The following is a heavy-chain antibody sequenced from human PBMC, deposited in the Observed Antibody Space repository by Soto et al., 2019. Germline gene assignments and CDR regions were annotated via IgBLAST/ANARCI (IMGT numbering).Heavy chain of an antibody. CDR3: ARASRYYYDSSGPIPPVDY. J-gene: IGHJ4*02. V-gene: IGHV4-39*01. CDR2: IYYSGST. CDR1: GGSISSSSYY. Sequence: SETLSLTCTVSGGSISSSSYYWGWIRQPPGKGLEWIGSIYYSGSTYYNPSLKSRVTISVHTSKNQYSLKLRSVTAADTAVYYCARASRYYYDSSGPIPPVDYWGQGTLVTVSS. D-gene: IGHD3-22*01.